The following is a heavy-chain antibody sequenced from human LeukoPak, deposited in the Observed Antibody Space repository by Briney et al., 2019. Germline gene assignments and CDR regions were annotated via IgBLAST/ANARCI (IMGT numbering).Heavy chain of an antibody. V-gene: IGHV1-69*04. CDR1: GGTFSSYA. D-gene: IGHD4-17*01. J-gene: IGHJ4*02. Sequence: SVKVSCKASGGTFSSYAISWVRQAPGQGLEWMGRIIPILGIANYAQKFQGRVTITADKSTSTAYLELSSLRSEDTAVYYCARDLDGDPGDYWGQGTLVTVSS. CDR3: ARDLDGDPGDY. CDR2: IIPILGIA.